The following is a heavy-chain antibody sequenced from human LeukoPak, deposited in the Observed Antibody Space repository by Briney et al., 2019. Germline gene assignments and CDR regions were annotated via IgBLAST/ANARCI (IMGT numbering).Heavy chain of an antibody. CDR2: INPNSGGT. CDR3: ARRESSGYYWSY. J-gene: IGHJ4*02. CDR1: GYTFTGYY. Sequence: ASVQVSCKASGYTFTGYYMYWVRQARGQGLDWMGWINPNSGGTNYAQKFQGRVTMTRDTSISTAYMELSSLRSDDTAVYYCARRESSGYYWSYWGQGTLVTVSS. D-gene: IGHD3-22*01. V-gene: IGHV1-2*02.